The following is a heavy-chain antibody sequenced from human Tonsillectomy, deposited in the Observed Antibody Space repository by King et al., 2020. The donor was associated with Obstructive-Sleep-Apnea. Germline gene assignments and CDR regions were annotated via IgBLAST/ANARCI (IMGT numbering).Heavy chain of an antibody. Sequence: VQLVESGGGLVQPGGSLRLSCAASGFTFSSCWMSWVRQAPGMGLEWVANIKQDGSETYYVDSVKGRFTISRDNAKNSLYLQMNSLRAEDTAVYYCASEEGAPFDYWGQGTLVTVSS. CDR3: ASEEGAPFDY. V-gene: IGHV3-7*03. J-gene: IGHJ4*02. CDR2: IKQDGSET. D-gene: IGHD1-26*01. CDR1: GFTFSSCW.